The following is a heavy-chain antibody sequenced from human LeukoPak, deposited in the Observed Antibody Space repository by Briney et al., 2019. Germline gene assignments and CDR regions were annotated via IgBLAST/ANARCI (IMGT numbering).Heavy chain of an antibody. CDR1: GFTFSSYS. Sequence: GGSLRLSCAASGFTFSSYSMNWVRQAPRKGLEWVSYISTSSSTIYYADSVKGRFTISRDNAKHSLYLQMNSLRDEDTAVYYCARGPVAGTPYYYYYYMDVWGKGTTVTVSS. CDR2: ISTSSSTI. J-gene: IGHJ6*03. V-gene: IGHV3-48*02. D-gene: IGHD6-19*01. CDR3: ARGPVAGTPYYYYYYMDV.